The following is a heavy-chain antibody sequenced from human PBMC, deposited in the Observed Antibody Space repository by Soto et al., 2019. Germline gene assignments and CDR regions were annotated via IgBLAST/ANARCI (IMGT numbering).Heavy chain of an antibody. V-gene: IGHV4-4*02. CDR3: ARSEATALDY. CDR2: AHHSGRT. CDR1: GDSMSSSNW. J-gene: IGHJ4*02. Sequence: QVQLQESGPGLLKPSGTLSLTCTVSGDSMSSSNWWNWVRQSPGKGLEWIGEAHHSGRTNYNPSLRGRVTISVDRSQNHVSLKLNSVTAADTALYYCARSEATALDYWGQGTLVTVSS.